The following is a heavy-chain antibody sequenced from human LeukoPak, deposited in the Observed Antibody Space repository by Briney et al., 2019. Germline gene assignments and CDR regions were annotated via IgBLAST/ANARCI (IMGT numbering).Heavy chain of an antibody. D-gene: IGHD1-26*01. CDR3: ARGGKYSFDY. J-gene: IGHJ4*02. V-gene: IGHV6-1*01. CDR1: GDSVSSNSAA. CDR2: TYHRSKWYN. Sequence: SQILSLTCAISGDSVSSNSAAWHWIRQSPSRGLEWLVSTYHRSKWYNDYALSVIGRISVNPDTPKNEFSLQLNSVTPEDTAVYYCARGGKYSFDYWGQGTLVTVSS.